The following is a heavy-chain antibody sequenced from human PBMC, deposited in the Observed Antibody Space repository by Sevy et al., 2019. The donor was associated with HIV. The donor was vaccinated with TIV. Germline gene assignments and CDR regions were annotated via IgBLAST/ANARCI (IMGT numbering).Heavy chain of an antibody. Sequence: SETLSLTCTVSGGSITSLYWNWIRQPPGKGLEWIANIYYNGHINYNPSLVSRVTLSLDTSKNQFSLRLSSVTAADTAMYYCAGENAWGRGYTWGQGTLVTVSS. CDR1: GGSITSLY. V-gene: IGHV4-59*08. J-gene: IGHJ5*02. D-gene: IGHD6-25*01. CDR2: IYYNGHI. CDR3: AGENAWGRGYT.